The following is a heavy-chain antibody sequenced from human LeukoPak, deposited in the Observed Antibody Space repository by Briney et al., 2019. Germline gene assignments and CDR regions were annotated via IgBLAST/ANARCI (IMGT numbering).Heavy chain of an antibody. J-gene: IGHJ4*02. V-gene: IGHV3-23*01. CDR1: GFIFNTYG. Sequence: GGSLRLSCAASGFIFNTYGMSWVRQAPGKGLEWLSALSGSGDKTYYADSVRGRFTISRDNSKNTLYLQMNSLGAEDTAVYYCAKGGGWLYYFDYWGQGALVTVSS. D-gene: IGHD6-19*01. CDR2: LSGSGDKT. CDR3: AKGGGWLYYFDY.